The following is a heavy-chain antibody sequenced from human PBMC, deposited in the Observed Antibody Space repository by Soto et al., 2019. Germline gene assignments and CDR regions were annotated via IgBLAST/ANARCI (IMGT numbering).Heavy chain of an antibody. CDR3: ARELGYCSSITCYRENI. Sequence: PGGSLRLSCAASGFTFSDHYMDWVRQAPGKGLEWVGRTRNKANSYTTEYAASVEGRFSVSRDDSKNSLSLQMNGLKTEDTAIYYCARELGYCSSITCYRENIWGQGTMVTVS. V-gene: IGHV3-72*01. D-gene: IGHD2-2*02. CDR1: GFTFSDHY. J-gene: IGHJ3*02. CDR2: TRNKANSYTT.